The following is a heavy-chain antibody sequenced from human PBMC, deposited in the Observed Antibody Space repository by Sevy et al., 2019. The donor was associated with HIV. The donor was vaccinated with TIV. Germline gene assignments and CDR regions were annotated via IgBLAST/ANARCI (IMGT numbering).Heavy chain of an antibody. J-gene: IGHJ6*02. CDR2: FTGSGGST. Sequence: GGSLRLSCAASGFTFSTYAMSWVRQAPGKGLEWVSTFTGSGGSTYYADSVKGRFTVSRDNSKNTLYLQMNSLSAEDTAVYYCASMPRYCSSSSCYDALYYYYYGLDVWGQGTTVTVSS. CDR3: ASMPRYCSSSSCYDALYYYYYGLDV. D-gene: IGHD2-2*01. CDR1: GFTFSTYA. V-gene: IGHV3-23*01.